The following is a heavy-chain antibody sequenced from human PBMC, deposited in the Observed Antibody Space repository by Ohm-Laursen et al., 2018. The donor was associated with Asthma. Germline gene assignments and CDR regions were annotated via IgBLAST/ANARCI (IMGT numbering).Heavy chain of an antibody. CDR3: ASTYYYDSSGYHKFDY. J-gene: IGHJ4*02. CDR1: GGSISSSSYY. D-gene: IGHD3-22*01. CDR2: IYYSGST. Sequence: ETLSLTCAVSGGSISSSSYYWGWIRQPPGKGLEWIGSIYYSGSTYYNPSLKSRVTISVDTSKNQFSLKLSSVTAADTAVYYCASTYYYDSSGYHKFDYWGQGTLVTVSS. V-gene: IGHV4-39*07.